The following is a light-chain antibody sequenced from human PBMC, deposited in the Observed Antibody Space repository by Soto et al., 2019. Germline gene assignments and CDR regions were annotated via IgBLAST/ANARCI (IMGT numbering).Light chain of an antibody. Sequence: EIVLTQSPGTLSLSPGEGATLSCRASQSVSSSYLAWYQQKPGQAPRLLIYGASSRATDIPDRFSSSGSGTDFTLSISRLEPEDFAVYYCQQYGGSPPYTFGQGTKLEIK. CDR2: GAS. CDR3: QQYGGSPPYT. J-gene: IGKJ2*01. V-gene: IGKV3-20*01. CDR1: QSVSSSY.